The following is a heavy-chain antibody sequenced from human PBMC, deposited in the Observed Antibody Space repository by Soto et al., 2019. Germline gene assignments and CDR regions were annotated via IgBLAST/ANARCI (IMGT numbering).Heavy chain of an antibody. J-gene: IGHJ4*02. CDR2: INAYNGNT. D-gene: IGHD6-19*01. CDR1: GYTFTSYG. Sequence: ASVKVSCKSSGYTFTSYGISWVRQAPGQGLEWMGWINAYNGNTNYAQKLQGRVTMTTDTSTSTAYMELRRLRSDDTAVYYCARDGRAVAGSRVDYWGQGTLVTVSS. CDR3: ARDGRAVAGSRVDY. V-gene: IGHV1-18*01.